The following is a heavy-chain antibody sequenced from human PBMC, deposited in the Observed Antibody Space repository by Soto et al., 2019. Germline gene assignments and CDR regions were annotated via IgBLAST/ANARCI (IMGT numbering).Heavy chain of an antibody. CDR2: INGGSGNT. J-gene: IGHJ4*02. CDR1: GNIFNDYE. Sequence: QVHLVQSGAEVKAPGASVRISCATSGNIFNDYEIHWLRQAPGQRLEWMGWINGGSGNTGSPQRFQSRVTMSRDTSARTSYVELRSLSPEDTAVYYCATAISATTFDHWGQGTLVTVSP. V-gene: IGHV1-3*01. CDR3: ATAISATTFDH.